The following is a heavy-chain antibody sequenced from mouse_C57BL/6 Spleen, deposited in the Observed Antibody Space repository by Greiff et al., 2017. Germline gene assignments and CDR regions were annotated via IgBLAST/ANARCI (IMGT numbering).Heavy chain of an antibody. CDR3: ARAPPMVTTGFDF. V-gene: IGHV1-54*01. J-gene: IGHJ1*03. CDR2: INPGSGGT. D-gene: IGHD2-9*01. Sequence: QVQLQQSGAELVRPGTSVKVSCKASGYAFTNYLIEWVKQRPGQGLEWIGVINPGSGGTNYNEKFKGKATLTADKSSSTAYMQLSSLTSEDSAVYFCARAPPMVTTGFDFWGTGTTVTVSS. CDR1: GYAFTNYL.